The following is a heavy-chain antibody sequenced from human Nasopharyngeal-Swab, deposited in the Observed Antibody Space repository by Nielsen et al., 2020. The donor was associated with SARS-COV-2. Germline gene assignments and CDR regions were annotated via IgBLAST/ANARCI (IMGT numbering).Heavy chain of an antibody. CDR1: GFSLTTSGVG. CDR3: AQRTALTDGLGV. CDR2: IYWDDEK. V-gene: IGHV2-5*02. D-gene: IGHD4/OR15-4a*01. Sequence: SGPTLVQPTQTLTLTCTFSGFSLTTSGVGVGWIRQPPGKALEWLALIYWDDEKRYSPPLKSRLTITKDTSKNQVVLTMTSIDPVDTGTYYCAQRTALTDGLGVWGQGTTVTVSS. J-gene: IGHJ6*02.